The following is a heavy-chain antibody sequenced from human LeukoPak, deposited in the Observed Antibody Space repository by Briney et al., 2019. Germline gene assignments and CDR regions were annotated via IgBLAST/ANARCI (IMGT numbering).Heavy chain of an antibody. V-gene: IGHV3-30*18. CDR2: ISYDGSNK. D-gene: IGHD2-15*01. J-gene: IGHJ4*02. Sequence: GGSLRLSCAASGFTFSSYGMHWVRQAPGKGLEWVAVISYDGSNKYYADSVEGRFTISRDNSKNTLYLQMNSLRAEDTAVYYCAKDRAFVADYFDYWGQGTLVTVSS. CDR3: AKDRAFVADYFDY. CDR1: GFTFSSYG.